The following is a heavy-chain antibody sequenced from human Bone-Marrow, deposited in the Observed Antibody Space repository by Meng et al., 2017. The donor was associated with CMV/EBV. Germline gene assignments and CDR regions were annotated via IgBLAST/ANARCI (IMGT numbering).Heavy chain of an antibody. J-gene: IGHJ4*02. CDR2: ISWNSGSI. CDR1: GFTFDDYA. V-gene: IGHV3-9*01. Sequence: SLKISCAASGFTFDDYAMHWVRQAPGKGLEWVSGISWNSGSIGYADSVKGRFTISRDNAKNSLYLQMNSLRAEDTALYYCAKDIGGGEEDYWGQGTLVTVSS. D-gene: IGHD3-10*01. CDR3: AKDIGGGEEDY.